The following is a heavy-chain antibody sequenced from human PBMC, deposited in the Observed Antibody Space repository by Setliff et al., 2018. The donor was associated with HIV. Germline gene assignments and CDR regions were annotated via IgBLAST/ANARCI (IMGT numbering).Heavy chain of an antibody. V-gene: IGHV3-74*01. CDR3: HSGYDTEEQSYFDY. J-gene: IGHJ4*02. D-gene: IGHD5-12*01. CDR2: VSSDGTSK. Sequence: GGSLRLSCAASGFTFDRYWMHWVRQAPGKGLVWVSRVSSDGTSKTYADSVKGRFTISRDNAKNTLYLQMNSLRAEDTGVYYCHSGYDTEEQSYFDYWGRGTLVTVSS. CDR1: GFTFDRYW.